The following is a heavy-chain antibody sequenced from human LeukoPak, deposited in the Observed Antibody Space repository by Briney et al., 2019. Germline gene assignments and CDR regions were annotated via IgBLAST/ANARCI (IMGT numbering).Heavy chain of an antibody. D-gene: IGHD3-9*01. J-gene: IGHJ1*01. V-gene: IGHV5-51*01. CDR1: GYSFTSYW. CDR3: ARLGLTYDILTGYYDGITEYFQH. Sequence: GESLKISFKGSGYSFTSYWIGWVRQMPGKGLELMGIIYPGDSDTRYSPSFQGQVTISADKSISTAYLQWSSLKASDTAMYYCARLGLTYDILTGYYDGITEYFQHWGQGTLVTVSS. CDR2: IYPGDSDT.